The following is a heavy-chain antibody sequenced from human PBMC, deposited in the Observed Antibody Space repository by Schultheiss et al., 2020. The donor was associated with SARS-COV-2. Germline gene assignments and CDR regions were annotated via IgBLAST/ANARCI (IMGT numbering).Heavy chain of an antibody. J-gene: IGHJ4*02. V-gene: IGHV1-8*01. CDR1: GYTFTSYD. CDR3: ARTDIVVVPAAMPADY. D-gene: IGHD2-2*01. Sequence: ASVKVSCKASGYTFTSYDINWVRQAPGQGLEWMGWMNPNSGNTGYAQKFQGRVTMTRNTSISTAYMELSSLRSEDTAVYYCARTDIVVVPAAMPADYWGQGTLVTVSS. CDR2: MNPNSGNT.